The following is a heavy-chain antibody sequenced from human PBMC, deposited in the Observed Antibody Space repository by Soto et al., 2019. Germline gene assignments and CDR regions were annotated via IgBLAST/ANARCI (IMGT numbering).Heavy chain of an antibody. CDR1: GGSISSGGYS. V-gene: IGHV4-30-2*01. D-gene: IGHD2-21*02. CDR2: IYHSGST. J-gene: IGHJ6*01. Sequence: SETLSLTCAVSGGSISSGGYSGSCIRHPPGKGLEWIGYIYHSGSTYYNPSLKSRVTISVDRSKNQFSLNLSSVTAADSAVYYCAGQPTAGSFFFLGYY. CDR3: AGQPTAGSFFFLGYY.